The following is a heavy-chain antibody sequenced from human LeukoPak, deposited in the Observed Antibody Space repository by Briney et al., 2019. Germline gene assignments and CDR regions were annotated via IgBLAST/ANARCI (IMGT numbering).Heavy chain of an antibody. J-gene: IGHJ4*02. CDR2: ISGSAGTT. CDR1: GFAFSGSS. CDR3: AYHPGGSFDY. D-gene: IGHD3-16*01. Sequence: GGSLRLSCGASGFAFSGSSMSWVRQAPGKGLEWVSTISGSAGTTYYADSVKGWFTIFRDFSDNILYLFLSSLKAEDAAIYYCAYHPGGSFDYWGQGTLVSVSS. V-gene: IGHV3-23*01.